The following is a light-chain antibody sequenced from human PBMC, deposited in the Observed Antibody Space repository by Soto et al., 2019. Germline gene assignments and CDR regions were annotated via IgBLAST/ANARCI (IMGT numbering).Light chain of an antibody. CDR3: QQLNSCPLT. CDR1: QGISSY. J-gene: IGKJ4*01. Sequence: DIQLTQSPSFLSASVGDRVTITCRASQGISSYLAWYQQKPGKAPKLLIYAASTLQSGVPSRFSGSGSGKEFYLTISRLQPADFATYYCQQLNSCPLTFGGGTNVEIK. V-gene: IGKV1-9*01. CDR2: AAS.